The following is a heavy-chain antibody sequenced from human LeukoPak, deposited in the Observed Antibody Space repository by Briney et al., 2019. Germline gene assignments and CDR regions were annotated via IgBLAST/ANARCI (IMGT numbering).Heavy chain of an antibody. D-gene: IGHD2-15*01. Sequence: GGSLILSCAASGFTFSNYGMHWVRQAPGKGLEWVAVIWSDGSNKHYADSARGRFTISRDNSKNTLYLQMNSLRADDTAVYYCARVTMVAGASYNWFVVWGQGTLVTVST. V-gene: IGHV3-33*01. CDR1: GFTFSNYG. CDR3: ARVTMVAGASYNWFVV. CDR2: IWSDGSNK. J-gene: IGHJ5*02.